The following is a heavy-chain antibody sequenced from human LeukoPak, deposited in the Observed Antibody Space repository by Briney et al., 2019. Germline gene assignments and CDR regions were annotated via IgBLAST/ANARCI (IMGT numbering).Heavy chain of an antibody. D-gene: IGHD6-19*01. J-gene: IGHJ3*02. CDR1: GFTFSSYS. CDR3: AREISGWLDALDI. Sequence: PGGSLRLSCAASGFTFSSYSMNWVRQAPGKGLEWVSSISSSSSYIYYADSVKGRFTISRDDAKNSLYLQMNSLRAEDTAVYYCAREISGWLDALDIWGQGTMVTVSS. V-gene: IGHV3-21*01. CDR2: ISSSSSYI.